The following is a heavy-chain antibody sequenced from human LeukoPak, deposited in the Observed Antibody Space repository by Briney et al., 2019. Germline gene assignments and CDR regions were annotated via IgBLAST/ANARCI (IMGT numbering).Heavy chain of an antibody. Sequence: PGGSLRLSCAASGFTFSSYAMSWVRQAPGKGLEWVSAITTNGTSTYYADSVKGRFTISRDNSKNSLYLQMNSLRTEDTALYYCAKGSSLWFGELAVDYWGQGTLVTVSS. D-gene: IGHD3-10*01. CDR1: GFTFSSYA. J-gene: IGHJ4*02. CDR3: AKGSSLWFGELAVDY. CDR2: ITTNGTST. V-gene: IGHV3-23*01.